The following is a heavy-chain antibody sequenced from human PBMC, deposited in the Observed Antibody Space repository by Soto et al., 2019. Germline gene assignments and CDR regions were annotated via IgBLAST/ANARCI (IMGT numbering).Heavy chain of an antibody. CDR1: GGSISSYY. CDR2: IYYSGST. Sequence: SETLSLTCAVSGGSISSYYWSWIRQPPGKGLEWIGYIYYSGSTNYNPSLKSRVTISVDTSKNQLSLKLNSVTAADMAVYYCARCIAAAGPIDYWGQGTPVTVPS. J-gene: IGHJ4*02. V-gene: IGHV4-59*12. CDR3: ARCIAAAGPIDY. D-gene: IGHD6-13*01.